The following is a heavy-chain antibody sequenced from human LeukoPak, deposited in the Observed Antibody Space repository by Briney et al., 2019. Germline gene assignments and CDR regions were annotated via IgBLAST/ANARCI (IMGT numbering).Heavy chain of an antibody. J-gene: IGHJ5*02. CDR2: IYYSGST. CDR1: GGSISSYY. D-gene: IGHD6-13*01. V-gene: IGHV4-59*01. Sequence: PSETLSLTCNVSGGSISSYYWSWIRQPPGKGLEWIGYIYYSGSTNYNPSLKSRVTISVDTSKNQFSLKLSSVTAADTAVYYCARVDSSTWQLYNGFDPWGQGTLVTVSS. CDR3: ARVDSSTWQLYNGFDP.